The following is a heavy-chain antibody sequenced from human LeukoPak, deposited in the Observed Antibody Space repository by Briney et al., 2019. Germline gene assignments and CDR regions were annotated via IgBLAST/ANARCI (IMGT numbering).Heavy chain of an antibody. V-gene: IGHV4-31*03. CDR1: GGSISSGGYY. CDR3: ARVNYGSATKEDY. D-gene: IGHD3-10*01. J-gene: IGHJ4*02. Sequence: SQTLSLTCTVSGGSISSGGYYWSWIRQHPGKGLEWVGYIYYSGSAYYNPSLKSRVTISVDTSENQFSLKLSSVTAADTAVYYCARVNYGSATKEDYWGQGTLVTVCS. CDR2: IYYSGSA.